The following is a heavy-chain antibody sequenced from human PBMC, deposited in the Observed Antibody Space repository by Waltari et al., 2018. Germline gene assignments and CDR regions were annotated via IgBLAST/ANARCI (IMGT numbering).Heavy chain of an antibody. CDR2: IDSGGST. V-gene: IGHV4-4*07. D-gene: IGHD3-10*01. J-gene: IGHJ4*02. Sequence: QVQLQESGPGLVKPSETLSLTCTVSGGSISGSYWSWIRQPAGKGLEWIGRIDSGGSTAYIPSLTLRPTMSVATSKNQFSLKLSSVTAADTAVYYFARGPGRESREAFDYWGQGTLVTVSS. CDR1: GGSISGSY. CDR3: ARGPGRESREAFDY.